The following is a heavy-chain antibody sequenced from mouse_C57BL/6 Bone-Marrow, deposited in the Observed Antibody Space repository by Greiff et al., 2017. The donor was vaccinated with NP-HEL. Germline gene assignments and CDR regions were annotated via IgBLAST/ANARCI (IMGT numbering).Heavy chain of an antibody. CDR3: ASNHCYSNYLYNAMDY. V-gene: IGHV14-2*01. J-gene: IGHJ4*01. D-gene: IGHD2-5*01. Sequence: EVQLQQSGAELVKPGASVKLSCTASGFNIKDYYMHWVMQRTEQGLVWIGRIDPEDGETKYAPKFLGKATITADTSSNTATLQLSSLTSEDTAVYYCASNHCYSNYLYNAMDYWGQGNSVTVTS. CDR1: GFNIKDYY. CDR2: IDPEDGET.